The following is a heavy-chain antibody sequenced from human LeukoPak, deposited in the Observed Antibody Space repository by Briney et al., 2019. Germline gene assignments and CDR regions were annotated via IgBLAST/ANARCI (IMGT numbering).Heavy chain of an antibody. J-gene: IGHJ4*02. Sequence: PGGSLRLSCAASGFTFNNYWMSWVRQAPGKGLEWVANIKQDGSGLYYVESVKGRFTISRDNAKNSLYLRMTSLRAEDTAVYYCARDPGRTGFDCWGQGTLVTVSS. D-gene: IGHD1/OR15-1a*01. V-gene: IGHV3-7*03. CDR1: GFTFNNYW. CDR2: IKQDGSGL. CDR3: ARDPGRTGFDC.